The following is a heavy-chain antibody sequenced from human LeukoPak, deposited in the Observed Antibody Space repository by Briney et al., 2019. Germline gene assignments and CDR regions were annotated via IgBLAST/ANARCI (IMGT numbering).Heavy chain of an antibody. J-gene: IGHJ3*02. V-gene: IGHV3-30*04. CDR3: ARSSPTMVSDAFDI. CDR1: GFTFSSYA. D-gene: IGHD3-10*01. Sequence: GGSLRLSCAASGFTFSSYAMHWVRQAPGKGLDWVAIISYDGSDKYYADSVKGRLTISRDNSKNPLYLQMSSLRAADTAVYFCARSSPTMVSDAFDIWGQGTLVTVSS. CDR2: ISYDGSDK.